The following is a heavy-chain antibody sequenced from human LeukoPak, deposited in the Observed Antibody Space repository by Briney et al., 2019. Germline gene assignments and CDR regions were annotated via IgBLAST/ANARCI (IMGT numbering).Heavy chain of an antibody. J-gene: IGHJ4*02. CDR2: ISYDGSNK. D-gene: IGHD6-19*01. CDR1: GFTFSSYA. CDR3: ARDRIAVAGSFDY. Sequence: GGSLRLSCAASGFTFSSYAMHWVRQAPGKGLEWVAVISYDGSNKYYADSVKGRFTISRDNSKNTLYLQMNCLRAEDTAVYYCARDRIAVAGSFDYWGQGTLVTVSS. V-gene: IGHV3-30-3*01.